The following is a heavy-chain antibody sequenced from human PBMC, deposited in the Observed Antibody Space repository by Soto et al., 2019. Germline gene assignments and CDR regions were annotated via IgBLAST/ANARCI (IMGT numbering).Heavy chain of an antibody. V-gene: IGHV1-24*01. CDR1: GYTLTELS. D-gene: IGHD3-3*01. CDR2: IDPEDGET. CDR3: ARRSTFGEHFDY. J-gene: IGHJ4*02. Sequence: ASVKVSCKVSGYTLTELSMHWVRQAPGKGLEWMGGIDPEDGETIYAQKFQGRVTMTEDTSTSTAYMELRSLRSDDTAVYYCARRSTFGEHFDYWGQGTLVTVSS.